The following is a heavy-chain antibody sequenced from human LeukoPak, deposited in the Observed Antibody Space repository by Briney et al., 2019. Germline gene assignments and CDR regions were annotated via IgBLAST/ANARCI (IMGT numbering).Heavy chain of an antibody. CDR1: GYSFTNYW. Sequence: GESLKISCKGSGYSFTNYWIDWVRQMPGKGLEWMGVIYPGGSDTRYSPSFQGQVTISADKSIGTAYLQWSSLKASDTAMYYCARHGPYSNSDYWGQGTLVTVSS. CDR3: ARHGPYSNSDY. CDR2: IYPGGSDT. D-gene: IGHD4-11*01. V-gene: IGHV5-51*01. J-gene: IGHJ4*02.